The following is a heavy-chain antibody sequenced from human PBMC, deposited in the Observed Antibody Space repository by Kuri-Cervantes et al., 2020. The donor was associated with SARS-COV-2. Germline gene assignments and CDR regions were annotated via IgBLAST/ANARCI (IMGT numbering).Heavy chain of an antibody. Sequence: SETLSLTCTVSGGSISSGSYYWSWIRQPAGKGLEWIGRIYTSGSTNYNPSLKSRVTISVDTSKNQFSLKLSSVTAADTAVYYCARASMGSGSYYPYYYIDVWGKGTTVTVSS. CDR2: IYTSGST. D-gene: IGHD1-26*01. J-gene: IGHJ6*03. CDR3: ARASMGSGSYYPYYYIDV. V-gene: IGHV4-61*02. CDR1: GGSISSGSYY.